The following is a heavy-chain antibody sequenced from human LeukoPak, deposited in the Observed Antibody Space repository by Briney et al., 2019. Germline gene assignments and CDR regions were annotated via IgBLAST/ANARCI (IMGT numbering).Heavy chain of an antibody. Sequence: SETLSLTCTVSGYSISSGYYWGWIRQPPGKGLEWVGTIYHTGFTYYNPSVNGRVTISIDTSKNQLSLKLSSVTAADTAVYYCAREYYYDTSASPLGYWGQGALVTVSS. CDR3: AREYYYDTSASPLGY. J-gene: IGHJ4*02. CDR2: IYHTGFT. CDR1: GYSISSGYY. D-gene: IGHD3-22*01. V-gene: IGHV4-38-2*02.